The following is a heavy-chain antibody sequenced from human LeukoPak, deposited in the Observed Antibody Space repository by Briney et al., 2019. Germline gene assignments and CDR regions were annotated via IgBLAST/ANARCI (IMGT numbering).Heavy chain of an antibody. D-gene: IGHD3-10*01. J-gene: IGHJ4*02. CDR2: IRYDGSNI. CDR3: AKDYYGSGTYPFGDDY. Sequence: PGGSLRLSCAASGFTFISYAMHWVRQAPGKGLEWVAYIRYDGSNIYYADSVKGRFTISRDNSKNTLYLQMNSLRPEDTAVYYCAKDYYGSGTYPFGDDYWGQGTLVTVSS. CDR1: GFTFISYA. V-gene: IGHV3-30*02.